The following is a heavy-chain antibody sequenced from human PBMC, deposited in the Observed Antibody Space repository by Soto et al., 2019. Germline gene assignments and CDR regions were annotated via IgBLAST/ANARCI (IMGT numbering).Heavy chain of an antibody. V-gene: IGHV3-23*01. J-gene: IGHJ4*02. D-gene: IGHD3-10*01. CDR3: AKYSYHGSGSYITPYYFDS. CDR2: ISGGSGRT. Sequence: EVQLLESGGGLVQPGGSLRLACAASGFSFSNYSMSWVRQAPGKGLEWVSVISGGSGRTSYADSVKGRFTVSRDNSKNTVDMQMKRLRADDTAVYYCAKYSYHGSGSYITPYYFDSWGQGTLVAVSS. CDR1: GFSFSNYS.